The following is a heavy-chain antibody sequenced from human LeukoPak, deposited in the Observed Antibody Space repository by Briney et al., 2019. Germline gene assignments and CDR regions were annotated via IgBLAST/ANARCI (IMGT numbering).Heavy chain of an antibody. CDR3: ARLRIRGYCSSTSCYP. CDR1: GGSFSGYY. D-gene: IGHD2-2*01. CDR2: INHSGST. V-gene: IGHV4-34*01. Sequence: PSETLSLTCAVYGGSFSGYYWSWIRQPPGKGLEWIGEINHSGSTNYNPSLKSRVTTSVDTSKNQFSLKLSSVTAADTAVYYCARLRIRGYCSSTSCYPWGRGTLVTVSS. J-gene: IGHJ5*02.